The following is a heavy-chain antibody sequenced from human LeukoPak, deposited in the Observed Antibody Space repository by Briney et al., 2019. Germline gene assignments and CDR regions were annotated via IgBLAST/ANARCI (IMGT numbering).Heavy chain of an antibody. Sequence: GGSLRLSCAASGFTFSLNEMNWVRQAPGKGLEWVSYINGPASNIFYADSVKGRFTISRDNAKNSLYLQMNSLRVEDTAVYYCATALSGWSPPQTSYYSYYMDVWGKGTTVTISS. CDR3: ATALSGWSPPQTSYYSYYMDV. J-gene: IGHJ6*03. V-gene: IGHV3-48*03. D-gene: IGHD6-19*01. CDR1: GFTFSLNE. CDR2: INGPASNI.